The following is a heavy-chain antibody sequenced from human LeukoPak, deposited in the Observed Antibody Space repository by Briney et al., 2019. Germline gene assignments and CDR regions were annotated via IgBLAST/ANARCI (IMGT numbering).Heavy chain of an antibody. CDR3: ARDRGSGWLDAFDI. V-gene: IGHV3-30*03. D-gene: IGHD6-19*01. CDR2: ISYDGSNK. Sequence: GRSLRLSCAASGFTFSSYGMHWVRQAPGKGLEWVAVISYDGSNKYYADSVKGRFTISRDNSKNTLYLQMNSLRAEDTAVYYCARDRGSGWLDAFDIWGQGTMVTVSS. CDR1: GFTFSSYG. J-gene: IGHJ3*02.